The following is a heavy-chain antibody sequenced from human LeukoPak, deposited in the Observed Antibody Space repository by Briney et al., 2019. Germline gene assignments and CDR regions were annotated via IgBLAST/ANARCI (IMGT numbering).Heavy chain of an antibody. CDR1: GYTFTSYA. CDR2: INAGNGNT. V-gene: IGHV1-3*01. CDR3: ARGSSGYSTPVDY. D-gene: IGHD3-22*01. J-gene: IGHJ4*02. Sequence: ASVKVSCKASGYTFTSYAMHWVRQAPGQRLEWMGWINAGNGNTKYSQEFQGRVTITRDTSISTAYMELSRLRSDDTAVYYCARGSSGYSTPVDYWGQGTLVTVSS.